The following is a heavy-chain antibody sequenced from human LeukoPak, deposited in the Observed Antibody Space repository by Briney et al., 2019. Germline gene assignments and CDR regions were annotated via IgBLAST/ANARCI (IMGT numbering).Heavy chain of an antibody. D-gene: IGHD1-1*01. CDR3: ARDGLCNANNCQGWFDT. J-gene: IGHJ5*02. V-gene: IGHV3-21*01. CDR1: GVAFSSSN. CDR2: TSGAGSAT. Sequence: PGGSLRLSCAASGVAFSSSNMNWVRQVPGKGLEWVSSTSGAGSATWYADSVKGRFTISRDNAKDSLYLQMNSLRDEDTAVYYCARDGLCNANNCQGWFDTWGQGTLVTVSS.